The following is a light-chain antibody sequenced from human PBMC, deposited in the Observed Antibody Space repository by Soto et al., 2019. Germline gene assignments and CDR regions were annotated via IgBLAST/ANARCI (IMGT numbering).Light chain of an antibody. V-gene: IGLV1-47*01. Sequence: QSVLTQPPSASGIPGQRVTISCSGSSSNIGSNFVYWYQQLSGTAPKLLFYKNNQRPPGVPDRFSASKSGTSASLAISGLRSEDEADYYCAAWDDSLSGPVFGGGTKLTV. J-gene: IGLJ2*01. CDR2: KNN. CDR3: AAWDDSLSGPV. CDR1: SSNIGSNF.